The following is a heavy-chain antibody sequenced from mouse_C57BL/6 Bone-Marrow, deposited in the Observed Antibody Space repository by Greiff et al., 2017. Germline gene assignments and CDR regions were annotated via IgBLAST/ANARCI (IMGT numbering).Heavy chain of an antibody. CDR1: GYTFTSYW. V-gene: IGHV1-69*01. J-gene: IGHJ4*01. CDR2: IDPSDSYT. CDR3: ARATMVTTDYAMDY. D-gene: IGHD2-2*01. Sequence: QVQLQQPGAELVMPGASVKLSCKASGYTFTSYWMHWVKQRPGQGLEWIGEIDPSDSYTNYNQKFQGKSTLTVYKSSSTAYMQLSRLTSEDSAVYFCARATMVTTDYAMDYWGQGTSVTVSA.